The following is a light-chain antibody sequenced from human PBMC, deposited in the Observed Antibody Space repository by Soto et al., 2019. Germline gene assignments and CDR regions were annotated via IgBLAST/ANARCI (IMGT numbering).Light chain of an antibody. Sequence: QSVLAQPPSASGSPGQSVTISCTGTSSDIGAYNYVSWYQQYPGKDPKLIIYDVNQRPSGVPDRFSGSKSGNTASLTVSGLQAEDEAVYYCNSFAGGAHVVFGGGTKLTVL. CDR2: DVN. CDR3: NSFAGGAHVV. V-gene: IGLV2-8*01. CDR1: SSDIGAYNY. J-gene: IGLJ2*01.